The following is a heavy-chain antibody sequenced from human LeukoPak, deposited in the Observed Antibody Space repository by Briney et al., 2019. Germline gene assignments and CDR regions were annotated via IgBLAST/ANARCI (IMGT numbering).Heavy chain of an antibody. CDR2: IKADGSEI. J-gene: IGHJ4*02. CDR3: ANALLRYFDWLTDY. V-gene: IGHV3-7*03. D-gene: IGHD3-9*01. Sequence: PGGSLRLSCVASGFTFSGHWMSWVRQAPGKGLEWVAHIKADGSEIYYVASVRGRFTISRDNSKNTLYLQMNSLRAEDTAVYYCANALLRYFDWLTDYWGQGTLVTVSS. CDR1: GFTFSGHW.